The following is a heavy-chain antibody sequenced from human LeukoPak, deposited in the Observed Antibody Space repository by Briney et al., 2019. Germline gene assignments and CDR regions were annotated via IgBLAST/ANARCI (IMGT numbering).Heavy chain of an antibody. CDR2: IYTSGST. D-gene: IGHD3-10*01. CDR1: GGSISSGSYY. CDR3: ARGDYGSSFDY. J-gene: IGHJ4*02. Sequence: PSETLSLTCTVSGGSISSGSYYWSWIRQPAGKGLEWIGRIYTSGSTNYSPSLKSRVTISVDTSKNQFSLKLSSVTAADTAVYYCARGDYGSSFDYWGQGALATVSS. V-gene: IGHV4-61*02.